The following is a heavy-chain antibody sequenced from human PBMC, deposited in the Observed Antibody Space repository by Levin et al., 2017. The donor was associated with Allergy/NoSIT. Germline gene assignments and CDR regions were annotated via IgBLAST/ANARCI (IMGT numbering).Heavy chain of an antibody. D-gene: IGHD1-1*01. V-gene: IGHV4-30-4*01. J-gene: IGHJ4*02. CDR3: ARGRYEGGPFDY. CDR2: IYYSGST. Sequence: SQTLSLTCTVSGGSISSGDYYWSWIRQPPGKGLEWIGYIYYSGSTYYNPSLKSRVTISVDTSMNQFSLKLSSVTAADTAVYYCARGRYEGGPFDYWGQGTLVTVSS. CDR1: GGSISSGDYY.